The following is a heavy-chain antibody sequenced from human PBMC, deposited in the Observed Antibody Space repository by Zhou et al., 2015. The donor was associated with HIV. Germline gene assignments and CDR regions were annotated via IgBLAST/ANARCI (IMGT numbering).Heavy chain of an antibody. CDR2: IIPVFDTA. CDR1: GAAFNTFN. Sequence: QVQLVQSGAELRKPESSVRVSCRTYGAAFNTFNINWIRQAPGRGLEWMGGIIPVFDTADYARKFQGKVTITVDASTKTGFLELRNLRPDDTAVYYCARERGGYDSSGYVHAWYFDLWGPGTLVTVAS. CDR3: ARERGGYDSSGYVHAWYFDL. J-gene: IGHJ2*01. D-gene: IGHD3-22*01. V-gene: IGHV1-69*01.